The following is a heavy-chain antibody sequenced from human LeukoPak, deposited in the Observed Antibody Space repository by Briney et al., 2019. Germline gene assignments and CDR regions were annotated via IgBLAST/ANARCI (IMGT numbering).Heavy chain of an antibody. CDR3: ARDPTRYYDFWSGYYRWFLGDY. CDR1: GYTFTRYG. V-gene: IGHV1-18*01. CDR2: ISAYNGNT. Sequence: GASVKVSCKASGYTFTRYGISWVRQAPGQGLEWMGWISAYNGNTNYAQKLQGRVTMTTDTSTSTAYMELRSLRSDDTAVYYCARDPTRYYDFWSGYYRWFLGDYWGQGTLVTVSS. J-gene: IGHJ4*02. D-gene: IGHD3-3*01.